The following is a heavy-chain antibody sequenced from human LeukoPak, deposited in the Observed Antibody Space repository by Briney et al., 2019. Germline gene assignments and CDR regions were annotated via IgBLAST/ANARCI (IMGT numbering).Heavy chain of an antibody. CDR1: GYSFTSYW. CDR3: GSSGRISAVGQQLDS. J-gene: IGHJ4*02. CDR2: IYLGDSDT. V-gene: IGHV5-51*01. Sequence: GESLQISCKGSGYSFTSYWIGWVRQLPGKGLEWMGIIYLGDSDTRYSPSFQGQVTISADQSINTAYLQWSSLRASDTAMYYCGSSGRISAVGQQLDSWGQGTLVTVSS. D-gene: IGHD6-13*01.